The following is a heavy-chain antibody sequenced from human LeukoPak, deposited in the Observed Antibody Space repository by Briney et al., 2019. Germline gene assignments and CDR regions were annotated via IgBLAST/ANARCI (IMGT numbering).Heavy chain of an antibody. CDR2: IYYSGST. V-gene: IGHV4-39*01. Sequence: PSETLSLTCTVSGGSISSSSYYWGWIRQPPGKGLEWIGSIYYSGSTYYNPSLNSRVTISVDTSKNQFSLKLSSVTAADTAVYYCARQTVGYSYGHWYFDLWGRGTLVTVSS. CDR1: GGSISSSSYY. CDR3: ARQTVGYSYGHWYFDL. J-gene: IGHJ2*01. D-gene: IGHD5-18*01.